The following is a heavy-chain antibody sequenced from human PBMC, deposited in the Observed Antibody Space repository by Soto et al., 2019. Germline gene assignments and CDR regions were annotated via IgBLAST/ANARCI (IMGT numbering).Heavy chain of an antibody. V-gene: IGHV4-39*01. D-gene: IGHD6-13*01. Sequence: QLQLQESGPGLVKPSETLSLTCTVSGGSISSSSYYWGWIRQPPGKGLEWIGSIYYSGSTYYNPSLKSRVTISVDTSKNQFSLKLSSVTAADTAVYYCARQNIGSSWPFDYWCQGTLVTVSS. CDR2: IYYSGST. CDR1: GGSISSSSYY. J-gene: IGHJ4*02. CDR3: ARQNIGSSWPFDY.